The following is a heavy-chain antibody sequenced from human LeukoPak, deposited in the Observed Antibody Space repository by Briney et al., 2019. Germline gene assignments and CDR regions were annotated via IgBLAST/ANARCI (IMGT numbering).Heavy chain of an antibody. V-gene: IGHV4-38-2*02. CDR2: IYHSGST. CDR1: GYSISSGYY. CDR3: ARGSVAGSRTFDY. Sequence: PSETLSLTCTVSGYSISSGYYWGWIRQSPGKGLEWIGSIYHSGSTYYNPSLKSRVTIPVDTSKNQFSLKLSSVTAADTAVYYCARGSVAGSRTFDYWGQGTLVTVSS. D-gene: IGHD6-19*01. J-gene: IGHJ4*02.